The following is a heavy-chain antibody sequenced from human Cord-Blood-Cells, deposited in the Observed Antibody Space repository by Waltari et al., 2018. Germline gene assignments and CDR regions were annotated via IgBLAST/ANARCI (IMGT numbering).Heavy chain of an antibody. D-gene: IGHD3-3*01. Sequence: QVQLQESGPGLVKPSQTLSLTCTVSGGSISSGGYYWSWIRQHPGRGLELIGYIYYSGSTYDNPSLKSRVTISVDTSKNQFSLKLSSVTAADTAVYYCARVRFLEWLSGGENWFDPWGQGTLVTVSS. CDR1: GGSISSGGYY. CDR3: ARVRFLEWLSGGENWFDP. V-gene: IGHV4-31*03. CDR2: IYYSGST. J-gene: IGHJ5*02.